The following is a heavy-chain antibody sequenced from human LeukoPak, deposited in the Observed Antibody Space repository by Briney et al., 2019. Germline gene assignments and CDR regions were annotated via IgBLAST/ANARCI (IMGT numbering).Heavy chain of an antibody. CDR3: AKDPGWRYGSGSYWES. V-gene: IGHV3-30*18. CDR2: ISYDGSNK. D-gene: IGHD3-10*01. CDR1: GFTFSSYG. Sequence: GGSLRLSCAASGFTFSSYGMHWVRQAPGKGLEWVAVISYDGSNKYYADSVKGRFTISRDNSKNSLYLQMNSLRAEDTALYYCAKDPGWRYGSGSYWESWGQGTLVTVSS. J-gene: IGHJ4*02.